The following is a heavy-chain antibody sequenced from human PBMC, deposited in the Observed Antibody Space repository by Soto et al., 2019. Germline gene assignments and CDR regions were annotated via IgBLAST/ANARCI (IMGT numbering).Heavy chain of an antibody. CDR2: ISAYNGNT. CDR1: GYTFTSYG. Sequence: ASVKVSCKASGYTFTSYGISWVRQAPGQGLEWMGWISAYNGNTNYAQKIQGRVTMTTDTSTSTAYMELRNLRSDNTAVYYSAIHDCISSSCYYYYYYVMDVWGQGTTVTVSS. CDR3: AIHDCISSSCYYYYYYVMDV. V-gene: IGHV1-18*01. D-gene: IGHD2-2*01. J-gene: IGHJ6*02.